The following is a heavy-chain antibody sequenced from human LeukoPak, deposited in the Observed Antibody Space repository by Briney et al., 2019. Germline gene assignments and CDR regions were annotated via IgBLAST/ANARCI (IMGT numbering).Heavy chain of an antibody. D-gene: IGHD6-25*01. V-gene: IGHV1-8*03. Sequence: ASVTVSCKASGYTFTNYHINWVRQATGQGLEWMGWMNPYNGDSGYAQKFQGRVTITRDTSISTSYMELRSLRSDDTAVYFCARTTSFTASGYDYWGQGTLVTVSS. J-gene: IGHJ4*02. CDR1: GYTFTNYH. CDR3: ARTTSFTASGYDY. CDR2: MNPYNGDS.